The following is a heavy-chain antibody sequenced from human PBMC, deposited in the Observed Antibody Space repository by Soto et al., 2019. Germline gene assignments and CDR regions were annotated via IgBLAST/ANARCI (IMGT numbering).Heavy chain of an antibody. CDR1: GGSFSGYY. Sequence: PSETLSLTCAVYGGSFSGYYWSWIRQPPGKGLEWIGEINHSGSTNYNPSLKIRVTISVDTSKNQFSLKLSSVTAADTAVYYCARLRRWIQLWSTYYYYGLEVWGQGTTVTVSS. V-gene: IGHV4-34*01. D-gene: IGHD5-18*01. CDR2: INHSGST. CDR3: ARLRRWIQLWSTYYYYGLEV. J-gene: IGHJ6*02.